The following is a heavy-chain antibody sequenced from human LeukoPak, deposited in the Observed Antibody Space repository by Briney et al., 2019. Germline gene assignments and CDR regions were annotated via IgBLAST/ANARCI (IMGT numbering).Heavy chain of an antibody. J-gene: IGHJ5*02. CDR1: GYTFTNFY. Sequence: ASVKVSCKASGYTFTNFYMHWARQAPGQGLEWMGIINPSGGTTTYAQKFQGRITMTRDTSTSTVYMELSSLRSEDTAVYYCARVGCSGGSCYWNWFDPWGQGTLVTVSS. CDR3: ARVGCSGGSCYWNWFDP. V-gene: IGHV1-46*01. CDR2: INPSGGTT. D-gene: IGHD2-15*01.